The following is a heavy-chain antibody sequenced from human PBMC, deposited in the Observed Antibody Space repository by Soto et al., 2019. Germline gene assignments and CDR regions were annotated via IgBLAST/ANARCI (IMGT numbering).Heavy chain of an antibody. Sequence: PGGSLRLSCAASGFTFSSYGMHWVRQAPGKGLEWVAVISYDGSNKYYADSVKGRFTISRDNSKNTLYLQMNSLRAEDTAVYYCAKDSGNWNYREYYYYGMDVWGQGTTVTVSS. D-gene: IGHD1-7*01. J-gene: IGHJ6*02. CDR1: GFTFSSYG. CDR3: AKDSGNWNYREYYYYGMDV. V-gene: IGHV3-30*18. CDR2: ISYDGSNK.